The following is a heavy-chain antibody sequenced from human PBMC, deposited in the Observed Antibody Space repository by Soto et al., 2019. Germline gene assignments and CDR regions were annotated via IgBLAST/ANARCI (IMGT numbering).Heavy chain of an antibody. V-gene: IGHV3-23*01. D-gene: IGHD6-19*01. Sequence: EVQLLESGGGLVPPGGSLRLSCAASGFTFSSFAMNWVRQAPGKGLEWVSGITGGGDSTFYADSVKGRFTISRVQSKKTVYLQMNSLRAEDTAVYYCVKNIGVTTTSGAYWYFDLWGRGTLVTVSS. J-gene: IGHJ2*01. CDR1: GFTFSSFA. CDR2: ITGGGDST. CDR3: VKNIGVTTTSGAYWYFDL.